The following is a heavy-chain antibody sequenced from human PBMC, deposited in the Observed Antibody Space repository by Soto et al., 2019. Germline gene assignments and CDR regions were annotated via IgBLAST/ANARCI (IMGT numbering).Heavy chain of an antibody. CDR2: IWYDGSNK. CDR1: GFTFSSYG. J-gene: IGHJ4*02. V-gene: IGHV3-33*01. CDR3: AREGTGRVGAPFDY. D-gene: IGHD1-26*01. Sequence: PGGSLRLSCAASGFTFSSYGMHWVRQAPGKGLEWVAVIWYDGSNKYYADSVKGRFTISRDNSKNTLYLQMNSLRAEDTAVYYCAREGTGRVGAPFDYWGQGTLVTVSS.